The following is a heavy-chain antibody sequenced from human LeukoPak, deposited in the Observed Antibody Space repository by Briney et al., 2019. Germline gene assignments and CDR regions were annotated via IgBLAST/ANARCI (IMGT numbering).Heavy chain of an antibody. D-gene: IGHD2-8*01. Sequence: GGSLRLSCAASGFIFSNSAMSWVRQAPGKGLEWFSTPGKGLEWFSAISGSGDSTYYADSVRGRFTISRDNSKNTLYLQMNSVRAEDTAVYYCVKGSTNVRPYYFDYWGQGTLVTVSS. V-gene: IGHV3-23*01. J-gene: IGHJ4*02. CDR1: GFIFSNSA. CDR3: VKGSTNVRPYYFDY. CDR2: ISGSGDST.